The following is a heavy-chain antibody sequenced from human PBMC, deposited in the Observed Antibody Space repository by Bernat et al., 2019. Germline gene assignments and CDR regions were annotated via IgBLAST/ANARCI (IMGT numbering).Heavy chain of an antibody. Sequence: QVQLQQWGAGLLKPSETLSLTCAVYGGSFSGYYWSWIRQPPGKGLEWIGEINHGGSTNYNPSLKSRVTISLDTSKNQFSLNLSSVTAADTAVYYCARGRSSWVHIDYWGQGTLVTVSS. CDR3: ARGRSSWVHIDY. D-gene: IGHD6-13*01. J-gene: IGHJ4*02. CDR2: INHGGST. CDR1: GGSFSGYY. V-gene: IGHV4-34*01.